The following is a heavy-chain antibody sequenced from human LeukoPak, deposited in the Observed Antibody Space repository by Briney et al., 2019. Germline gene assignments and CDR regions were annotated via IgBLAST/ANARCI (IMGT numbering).Heavy chain of an antibody. D-gene: IGHD3-10*01. Sequence: SETLSLTCTVSGGSISSYYWSWIRQPPGKGLEWVGDIYYSGSTNYNPSLKSRVTISVDTSKNQFSLKLSSVTAADTAVYYCARAPRGVWFGESHFDYWGQGTLVTVSS. J-gene: IGHJ4*02. CDR1: GGSISSYY. CDR3: ARAPRGVWFGESHFDY. V-gene: IGHV4-59*01. CDR2: IYYSGST.